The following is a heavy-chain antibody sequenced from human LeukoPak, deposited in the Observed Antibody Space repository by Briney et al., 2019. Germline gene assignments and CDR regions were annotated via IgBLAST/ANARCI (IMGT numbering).Heavy chain of an antibody. CDR2: IWYDGSNK. D-gene: IGHD6-19*01. CDR3: AGFIAVAGAFDY. Sequence: PGGSLRLSCAASGFTVSSYGMHWVRQAPGKGLKWVAVIWYDGSNKYYADSVKGRFTISRDNSKNTLYLQMNSLRAEDTAVYYCAGFIAVAGAFDYWGQGTLVTVSS. CDR1: GFTVSSYG. V-gene: IGHV3-33*01. J-gene: IGHJ4*02.